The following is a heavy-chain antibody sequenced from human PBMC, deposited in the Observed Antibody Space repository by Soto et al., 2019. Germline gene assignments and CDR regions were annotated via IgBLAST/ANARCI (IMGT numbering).Heavy chain of an antibody. J-gene: IGHJ4*02. CDR1: GFTFGSYS. CDR3: AKHGGYSYAPYDY. V-gene: IGHV3-48*01. CDR2: ISSSSSTI. D-gene: IGHD5-18*01. Sequence: EVQLVASGGGLVQPGGSLRLSCAASGFTFGSYSIHWVRQAPGKGLEWVSYISSSSSTIYYADSVEGRITISRDNTKNSLYLQMNSLSSEAKAVYYCAKHGGYSYAPYDYWGQGTRFTFAS.